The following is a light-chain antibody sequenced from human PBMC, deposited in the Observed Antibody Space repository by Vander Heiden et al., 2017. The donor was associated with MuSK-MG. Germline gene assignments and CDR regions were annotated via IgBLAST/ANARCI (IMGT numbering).Light chain of an antibody. J-gene: IGLJ2*01. CDR3: CSYAASSTLEV. Sequence: QSALVQPASQSGSPGQSITISCTGTSSDVGSYNLVSWYQQHPGKATNLMIYEDSKRPSGVSNRFSGSKSGNTASLTTSGLRAEDEADYYCCSYAASSTLEVFGGGTKLTVL. CDR1: SSDVGSYNL. V-gene: IGLV2-23*02. CDR2: EDS.